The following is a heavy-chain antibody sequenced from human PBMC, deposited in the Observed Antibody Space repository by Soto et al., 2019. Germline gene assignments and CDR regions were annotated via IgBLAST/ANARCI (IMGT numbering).Heavy chain of an antibody. V-gene: IGHV3-64D*06. Sequence: PGGSLRLSCSASGFTFSSYAMHWVRQAPGKGLEYVSAISSNGGSTYYADSVKGRFTISRDNSKNTLYLQMSSLRAEGTAVYYCVKGDIVGATTDFDYWGQGTLVTVSS. D-gene: IGHD1-26*01. CDR1: GFTFSSYA. J-gene: IGHJ4*02. CDR2: ISSNGGST. CDR3: VKGDIVGATTDFDY.